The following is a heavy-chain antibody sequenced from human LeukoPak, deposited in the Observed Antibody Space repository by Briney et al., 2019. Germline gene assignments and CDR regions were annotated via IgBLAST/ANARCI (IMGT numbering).Heavy chain of an antibody. D-gene: IGHD2-2*01. CDR2: IKQDGREK. CDR1: AFTFSSYW. V-gene: IGHV3-7*01. Sequence: PGGSLRLSCAASAFTFSSYWMSWVRQAPGKGLEWVANIKQDGREKYYVDSVKGRFTITRDNAKNSLYLQMNSLRAEDTAVYYCARDDSSSISCYHNCFDPWGQGTLVTVSS. CDR3: ARDDSSSISCYHNCFDP. J-gene: IGHJ5*02.